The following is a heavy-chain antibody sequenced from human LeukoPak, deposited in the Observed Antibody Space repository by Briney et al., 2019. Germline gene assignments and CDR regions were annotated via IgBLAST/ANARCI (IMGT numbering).Heavy chain of an antibody. J-gene: IGHJ4*02. CDR3: ARESYGDFYFDY. V-gene: IGHV3-30*04. D-gene: IGHD4-17*01. CDR1: RFTFSSYS. Sequence: AGGSLRLSCAASRFTFSSYSMHWVRQAPGKRLEWVALISKDGSITFYADSVKGRFTISRDNSKNTLYLQINSLRTEDTSVYFCARESYGDFYFDYWGQGTLVTVSS. CDR2: ISKDGSIT.